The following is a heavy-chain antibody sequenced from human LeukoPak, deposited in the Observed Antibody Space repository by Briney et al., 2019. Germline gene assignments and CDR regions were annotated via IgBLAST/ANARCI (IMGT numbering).Heavy chain of an antibody. D-gene: IGHD2-2*01. CDR3: ARMEEYCSSTSCYDNWFAP. Sequence: GASVKVSCKASGYTFTSYGISWVRQAPGQGLEWMGWISAYNGNTNYAQKLQGRVTMTTDTSTSTAYMELRSLRSDDTAVYYCARMEEYCSSTSCYDNWFAPWGQRTLVTVSS. J-gene: IGHJ5*02. CDR1: GYTFTSYG. CDR2: ISAYNGNT. V-gene: IGHV1-18*04.